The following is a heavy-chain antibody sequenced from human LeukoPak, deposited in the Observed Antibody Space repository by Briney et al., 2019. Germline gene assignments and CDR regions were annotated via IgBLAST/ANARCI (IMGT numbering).Heavy chain of an antibody. Sequence: KPSETLSLTCAVYGGSFSGYYWSWIRQPPGKGLEWIGEINHSGSTNYNPSLKSRVTLSVDTSKNQFSLKLSSVTAADTAVYYCARGVVGYNIWGQGTLVTVSS. CDR2: INHSGST. V-gene: IGHV4-34*01. CDR3: ARGVVGYNI. D-gene: IGHD5-24*01. CDR1: GGSFSGYY. J-gene: IGHJ4*02.